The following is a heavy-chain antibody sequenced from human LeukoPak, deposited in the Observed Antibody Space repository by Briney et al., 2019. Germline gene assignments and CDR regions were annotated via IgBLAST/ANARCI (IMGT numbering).Heavy chain of an antibody. V-gene: IGHV4-59*01. CDR3: ARDRELGY. D-gene: IGHD3-10*01. Sequence: SETLSLTCSVSGDSMSNYYWNWIRQPPGKRLEWIGLIFHSGYTTYNPSLQTRVTMSIDTSKNEFSLTLTSVTTADTAVYYCARDRELGYWGQGTLVTVSS. CDR2: IFHSGYT. J-gene: IGHJ4*02. CDR1: GDSMSNYY.